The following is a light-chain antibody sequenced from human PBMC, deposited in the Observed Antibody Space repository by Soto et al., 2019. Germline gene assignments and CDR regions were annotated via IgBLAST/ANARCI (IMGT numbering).Light chain of an antibody. CDR1: TNDIGNSNL. J-gene: IGLJ7*01. Sequence: QSVLSQPASVSGSPGQSITISCSGTTNDIGNSNLVSWYQQHPNRAPKLLIYEDTKRPSGVSDRFSGSKSGNTASLTISGLRTEEGATYHCYSYAGANIFGEGNQLTV. CDR2: EDT. V-gene: IGLV2-23*01. CDR3: YSYAGANI.